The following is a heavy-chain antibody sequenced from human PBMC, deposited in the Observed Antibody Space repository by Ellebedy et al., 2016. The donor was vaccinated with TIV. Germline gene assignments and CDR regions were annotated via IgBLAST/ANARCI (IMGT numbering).Heavy chain of an antibody. Sequence: ASVKVSCKASGGPFNKYGISWVRQAPGQGLEWMGGILPIFKTTTYAQKFQGRLTITAGESTTTVYMELNSLRSDDTAVYYCARDMVQGMVARYLWFDYWGQGTQVTVSS. CDR2: ILPIFKTT. J-gene: IGHJ4*02. CDR1: GGPFNKYG. CDR3: ARDMVQGMVARYLWFDY. D-gene: IGHD3-10*01. V-gene: IGHV1-69*13.